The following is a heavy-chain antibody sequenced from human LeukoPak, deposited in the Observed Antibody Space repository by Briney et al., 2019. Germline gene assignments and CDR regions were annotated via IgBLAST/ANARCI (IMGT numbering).Heavy chain of an antibody. Sequence: SETLSLTCTVSGGSIGSCYWSWIRQPPGKGLEWIGYIYSSGSTNYNPSLKSRVTISLDTSKNQFSLKLSFVTAADTAVYYCARRRAEGGSNGHYNWFDPWGQGILVTVSS. V-gene: IGHV4-59*08. CDR2: IYSSGST. CDR3: ARRRAEGGSNGHYNWFDP. CDR1: GGSIGSCY. D-gene: IGHD6-13*01. J-gene: IGHJ5*02.